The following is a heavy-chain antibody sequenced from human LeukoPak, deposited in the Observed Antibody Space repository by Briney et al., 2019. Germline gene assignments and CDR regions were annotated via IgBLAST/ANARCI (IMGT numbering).Heavy chain of an antibody. CDR2: ISGSGGST. CDR1: GFTFSSYA. J-gene: IGHJ4*02. V-gene: IGHV3-23*01. Sequence: GGSLRLSCAAPGFTFSSYAMSWVRQAPGKGLEWVSAISGSGGSTYYADSVKGRFTISRDNSKNTLYLQMNSLRAEDTAVYYCAKSAMVVTPVPDDFDYWGQGTLVTVSS. CDR3: AKSAMVVTPVPDDFDY. D-gene: IGHD4-23*01.